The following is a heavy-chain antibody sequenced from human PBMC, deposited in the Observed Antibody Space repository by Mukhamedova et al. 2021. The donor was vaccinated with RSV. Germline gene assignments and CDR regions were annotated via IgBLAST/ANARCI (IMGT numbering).Heavy chain of an antibody. J-gene: IGHJ4*02. D-gene: IGHD6-19*01. V-gene: IGHV1-46*01. Sequence: INPSGGSTSYAQKFQGRVTMTRDTSTSTVYMELSSLRSEDTAVYYCARAPNSSGWSLDYWGQGTLVTVSS. CDR3: ARAPNSSGWSLDY. CDR2: INPSGGST.